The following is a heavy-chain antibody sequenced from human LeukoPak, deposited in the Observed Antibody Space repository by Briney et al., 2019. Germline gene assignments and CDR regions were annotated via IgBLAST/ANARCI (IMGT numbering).Heavy chain of an antibody. CDR3: AKSKTVTTEFDH. V-gene: IGHV3-9*03. D-gene: IGHD4-17*01. CDR2: ISWNSGSI. J-gene: IGHJ4*02. CDR1: RFTFSTYW. Sequence: GGSLRLSCAASRFTFSTYWMHWVRQVPGKGLEWVSGISWNSGSIGYADSVKGRFTISRDNAKNSLYLQMNSLRAEDMALYYCAKSKTVTTEFDHWGQGTLVTVSS.